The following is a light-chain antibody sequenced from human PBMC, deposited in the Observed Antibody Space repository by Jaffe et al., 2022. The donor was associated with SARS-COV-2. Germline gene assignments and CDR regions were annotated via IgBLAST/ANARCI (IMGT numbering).Light chain of an antibody. V-gene: IGLV1-51*02. J-gene: IGLJ2*01. CDR1: SSNIGNKY. Sequence: QSVLTQPPSVSAAPGQTVTISCSGSSSNIGNKYVSWYKQLPGTAPKLLIYENDKRPSGIPDRFSGSKSGTSATLDITGLQTGDEADYYCGTWDSSLGGDVIFGGGTKLSVL. CDR2: END. CDR3: GTWDSSLGGDVI.